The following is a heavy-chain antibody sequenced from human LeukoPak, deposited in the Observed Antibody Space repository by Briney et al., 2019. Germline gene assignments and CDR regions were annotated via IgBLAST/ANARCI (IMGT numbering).Heavy chain of an antibody. D-gene: IGHD3-22*01. J-gene: IGHJ4*02. CDR2: ISAYNGNT. CDR1: GYTFTSYG. V-gene: IGHV1-18*01. Sequence: GASVKVSCKASGYTFTSYGISWVRQAPGQGLEWMGWISAYNGNTNYAQKLQGRVTLTADKSTSTAYMELSSLRSEDTAVYYCARDNLDYYDGNGGPYDYWGQGTLVTVSS. CDR3: ARDNLDYYDGNGGPYDY.